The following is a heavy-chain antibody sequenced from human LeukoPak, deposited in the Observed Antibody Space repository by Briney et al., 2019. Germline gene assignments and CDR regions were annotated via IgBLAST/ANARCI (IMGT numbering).Heavy chain of an antibody. CDR3: ARDRYDSGGYTDY. J-gene: IGHJ4*02. D-gene: IGHD3-22*01. CDR2: IWYDGSNK. V-gene: IGHV3-33*01. Sequence: GGSLRLSCAASGFTFSSYGMHWVRQAPGKGLEWVAVIWYDGSNKYYADSVKGRFTISRDNSKNTLYLQMNSLRAEDTAVYYCARDRYDSGGYTDYWGQGTLVTVS. CDR1: GFTFSSYG.